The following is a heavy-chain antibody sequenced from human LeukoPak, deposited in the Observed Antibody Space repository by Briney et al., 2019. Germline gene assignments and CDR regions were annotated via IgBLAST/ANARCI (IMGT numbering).Heavy chain of an antibody. CDR2: IIPIFGTA. CDR1: GGTFSSYA. J-gene: IGHJ5*02. Sequence: GASVKVSCKASGGTFSSYAINWVRQAPGQGLEWMGGIIPIFGTANYAQKFQGRVTITADESTSTVYVELSSLRSEDTAVYYCATDRITIYHSEAGGWFDPWGQGTLVTVSS. CDR3: ATDRITIYHSEAGGWFDP. D-gene: IGHD3-3*01. V-gene: IGHV1-69*13.